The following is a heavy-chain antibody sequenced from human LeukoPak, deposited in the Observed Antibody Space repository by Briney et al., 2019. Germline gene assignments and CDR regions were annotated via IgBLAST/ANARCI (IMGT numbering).Heavy chain of an antibody. CDR2: ISGYNGDT. J-gene: IGHJ4*02. V-gene: IGHV1-18*01. D-gene: IGHD4-17*01. CDR1: GGTFSSYA. Sequence: GASVKVSCKASGGTFSSYAISWVRQAPGQGLEWMGWISGYNGDTNYAQKFQGRVTMTTEKSTTTAYMELRSLRSDDTAMYYCARTPVGFNTVTPSDVRYWGQGTLVTVSS. CDR3: ARTPVGFNTVTPSDVRY.